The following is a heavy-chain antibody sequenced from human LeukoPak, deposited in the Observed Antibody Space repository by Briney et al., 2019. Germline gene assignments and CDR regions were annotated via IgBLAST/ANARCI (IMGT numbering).Heavy chain of an antibody. CDR1: GFTVSSNY. Sequence: PTGGSLRLSCAASGFTVSSNYMSWVRQAPGKGLEWVSAISGSGGSTYYADSVKGRFTISRDNSKNTLYLQMNSLRAEDTAVYYCAKDGDGSGSYYFDYWGQGTLVTVSS. V-gene: IGHV3-23*01. CDR2: ISGSGGST. J-gene: IGHJ4*02. CDR3: AKDGDGSGSYYFDY. D-gene: IGHD3-10*01.